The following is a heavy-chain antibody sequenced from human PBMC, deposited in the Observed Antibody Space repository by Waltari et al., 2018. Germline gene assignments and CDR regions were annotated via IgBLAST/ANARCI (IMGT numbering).Heavy chain of an antibody. Sequence: QVQLQESGPGLVKASQTLSLTCTVSGGSVNRGIYYWSWIRQPAAKGLEWIGRMSASESTNYNASLKSRVTISVDTSKSQFSLRLNYVTAADTAVYYCATYLRSSGSYSLIYWGQGTLVTVSS. CDR2: MSASEST. D-gene: IGHD1-26*01. V-gene: IGHV4-61*02. J-gene: IGHJ4*02. CDR3: ATYLRSSGSYSLIY. CDR1: GGSVNRGIYY.